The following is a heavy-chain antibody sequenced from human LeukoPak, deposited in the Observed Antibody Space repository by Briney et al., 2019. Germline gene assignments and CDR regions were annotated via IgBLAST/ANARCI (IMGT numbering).Heavy chain of an antibody. Sequence: PGGSLRLSCAASGFTFDDYAMHWVRQAPGKGLEWVPGINWNTNSIKYADSVKGRFTISRDNAKNSLYLQMNSLRAEDTAFYYCAKGSSGWSTDAFDIWGQGTMVTVSS. CDR2: INWNTNSI. J-gene: IGHJ3*02. CDR3: AKGSSGWSTDAFDI. V-gene: IGHV3-9*01. D-gene: IGHD6-19*01. CDR1: GFTFDDYA.